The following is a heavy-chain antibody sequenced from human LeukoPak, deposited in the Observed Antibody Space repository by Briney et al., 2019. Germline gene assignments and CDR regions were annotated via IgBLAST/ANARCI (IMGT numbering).Heavy chain of an antibody. V-gene: IGHV1-18*01. CDR3: ARTNTIFGVSYLPH. CDR2: ISIANGHT. Sequence: ASMNVSCKASGYTFVNFGISWVRQAPGQGLEWVGWISIANGHTNYAQKFRDRVTMTADTSTTTAYMELAGLTFDDTATYFCARTNTIFGVSYLPHWGQGTLITVSS. D-gene: IGHD3-3*01. J-gene: IGHJ4*02. CDR1: GYTFVNFG.